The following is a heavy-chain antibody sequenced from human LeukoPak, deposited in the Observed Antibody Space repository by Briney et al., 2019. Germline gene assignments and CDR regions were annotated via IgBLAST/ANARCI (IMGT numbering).Heavy chain of an antibody. V-gene: IGHV3-48*04. J-gene: IGHJ4*02. D-gene: IGHD1-26*01. Sequence: PGGSLRLSCAASGFTFSPYSMNWVRQAPGKGLEWVSYINSVSTIHYADSVKGRFTISRDNAKNTLFLQMNSLRAEDTAVYYCATTGSGSYYDYWGQGTLVTVSS. CDR2: INSVSTI. CDR1: GFTFSPYS. CDR3: ATTGSGSYYDY.